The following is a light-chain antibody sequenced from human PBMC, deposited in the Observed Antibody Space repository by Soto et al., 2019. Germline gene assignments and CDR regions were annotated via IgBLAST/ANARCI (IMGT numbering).Light chain of an antibody. J-gene: IGKJ1*01. CDR2: GAA. Sequence: ETVMTQSPATLSVSPGERATLSCRASQSVFSSLAWYQHKPGQAPRLLIYGAATRATGIPAGFSGSGSGTESTLTISSLQPDDFATYYCQQYTNYPWTFGQGTKVDIK. CDR3: QQYTNYPWT. V-gene: IGKV3-15*01. CDR1: QSVFSS.